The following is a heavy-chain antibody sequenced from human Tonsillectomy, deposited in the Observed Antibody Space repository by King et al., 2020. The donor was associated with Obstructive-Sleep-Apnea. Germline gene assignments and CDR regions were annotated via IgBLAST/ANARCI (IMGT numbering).Heavy chain of an antibody. D-gene: IGHD2-21*02. Sequence: QLQESGPGLVKPSETLSLTCTVSGGSISSINYYWGWIRQPPGKRLEWIGSIYYSGSTYYNPSLKSRVTISVEPSQNQFSLKLGSVTAADTAVYYCARDVPYCGGDCYTADWFDPWGQGTLVTVSS. J-gene: IGHJ5*02. V-gene: IGHV4-39*07. CDR1: GGSISSINYY. CDR2: IYYSGST. CDR3: ARDVPYCGGDCYTADWFDP.